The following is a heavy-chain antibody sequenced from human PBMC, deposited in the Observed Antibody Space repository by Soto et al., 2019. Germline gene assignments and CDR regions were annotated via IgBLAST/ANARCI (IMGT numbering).Heavy chain of an antibody. CDR2: VYYGGRS. CDR1: SAPVSSTTYT. CDR3: ARLGAYYQSLDP. Sequence: PSETLSLTCTVSSAPVSSTTYTWGWIRQPPGKGLEWVASVYYGGRSYYNPSLNSRVTISVDTSKNQFSLKMTSVSAADTAVYYCARLGAYYQSLDPWGPGTLVTVSS. J-gene: IGHJ5*02. D-gene: IGHD2-21*01. V-gene: IGHV4-39*01.